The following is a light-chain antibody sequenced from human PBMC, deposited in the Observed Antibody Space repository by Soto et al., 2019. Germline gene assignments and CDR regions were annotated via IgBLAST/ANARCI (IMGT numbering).Light chain of an antibody. CDR2: VAS. V-gene: IGKV3-15*01. Sequence: EIVMTQSPATLSVSPGERATLSCRASQSVSSNLAWYQQKPGQTPKLLIYVASTRATGIPARFSGSGSGTEFTLTISSRQSEDFAVYYCQQYNVWPLTFGGGTKGSSN. CDR3: QQYNVWPLT. CDR1: QSVSSN. J-gene: IGKJ4*01.